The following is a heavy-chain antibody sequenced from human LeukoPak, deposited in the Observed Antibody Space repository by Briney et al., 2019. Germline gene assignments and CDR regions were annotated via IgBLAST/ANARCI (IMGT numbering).Heavy chain of an antibody. V-gene: IGHV4-39*02. CDR1: GGSISSSSYY. D-gene: IGHD3-10*01. Sequence: PSETLSLTCTVSGGSISSSSYYWDWIRQPPGKGLEWIASIYYSGSTYYNPSLKSRVTISVDTSKNQFSLKLSSVTAADTAVYYCAREDGSSGFDPWGQGTLVTVSS. CDR2: IYYSGST. CDR3: AREDGSSGFDP. J-gene: IGHJ5*02.